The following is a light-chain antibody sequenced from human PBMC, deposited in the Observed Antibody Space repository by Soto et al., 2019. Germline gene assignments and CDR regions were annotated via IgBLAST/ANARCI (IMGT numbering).Light chain of an antibody. CDR1: ISDVGTYNL. J-gene: IGLJ1*01. CDR2: EVS. CDR3: CSYAGGGTYV. V-gene: IGLV2-23*02. Sequence: QSVLTQPASVSGSPGQSITISCTGTISDVGTYNLVSWFQQHPGKAPKLMIFEVSERPSGVSNRFSGSKSGNAASLTISGLQAEDEADYYCCSYAGGGTYVFGTGTKLTAL.